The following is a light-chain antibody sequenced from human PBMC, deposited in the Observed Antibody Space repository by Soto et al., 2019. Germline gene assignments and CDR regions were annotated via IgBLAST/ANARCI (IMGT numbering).Light chain of an antibody. CDR3: QQCDNWPLN. CDR2: VAS. Sequence: EIVMTQSPATLSVSPGERATLSCRASQSISSELAWYQQRPGQPPRLLIYVASTRATGVPARFTGSGSGSDFTLTIGGLQSADFAVYYGQQCDNWPLNFGQGARQEI. CDR1: QSISSE. J-gene: IGKJ2*01. V-gene: IGKV3-15*01.